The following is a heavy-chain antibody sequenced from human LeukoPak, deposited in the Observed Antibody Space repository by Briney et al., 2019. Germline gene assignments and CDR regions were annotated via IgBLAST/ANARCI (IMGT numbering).Heavy chain of an antibody. D-gene: IGHD4-17*01. CDR3: ARHSWVNGYFDY. V-gene: IGHV4-59*08. Sequence: SETLSLTCTVSGDSISGFYRNWIRQAPGKGLEWIGYHYDSGSTHYNPSLKSRVTISLDTSKNQFSLNLSSVTAADTAVYYCARHSWVNGYFDYWGQGTLVTVCS. J-gene: IGHJ4*02. CDR1: GDSISGFY. CDR2: HYDSGST.